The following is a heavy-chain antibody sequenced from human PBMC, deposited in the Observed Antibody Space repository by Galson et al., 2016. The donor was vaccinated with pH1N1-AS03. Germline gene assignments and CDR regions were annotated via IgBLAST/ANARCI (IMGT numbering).Heavy chain of an antibody. CDR3: ARGSGWLPDY. D-gene: IGHD6-13*01. CDR1: GGSFFSHT. J-gene: IGHJ4*02. CDR2: IVPILGMT. V-gene: IGHV1-69*02. Sequence: SVKVSCKASGGSFFSHTVYWVRQAPGQGLEWMGRIVPILGMTNYAQKFQGRATIAVDRSTGTAYMELTSLRSEDTAVYYCARGSGWLPDYWGQGTLVTVSS.